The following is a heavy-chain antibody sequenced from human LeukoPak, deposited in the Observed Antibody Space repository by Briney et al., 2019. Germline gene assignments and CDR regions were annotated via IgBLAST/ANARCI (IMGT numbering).Heavy chain of an antibody. J-gene: IGHJ4*02. Sequence: GGSLRLSCAASGFTFSSYWMYWVSQAPGKGLVWVSRINSDGSSTKYADSVKGRFTISRDNAKNTLYLQMNSLRVEDTAVYYCARILSKDYFDSWGQGALVTVSS. D-gene: IGHD2-15*01. V-gene: IGHV3-74*01. CDR1: GFTFSSYW. CDR2: INSDGSST. CDR3: ARILSKDYFDS.